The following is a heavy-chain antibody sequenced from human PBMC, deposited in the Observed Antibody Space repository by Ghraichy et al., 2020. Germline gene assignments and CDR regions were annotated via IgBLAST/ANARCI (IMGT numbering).Heavy chain of an antibody. D-gene: IGHD3-10*01. CDR2: INSDGIIT. CDR3: ASENHHYGSGSYSDY. V-gene: IGHV3-74*01. J-gene: IGHJ4*02. Sequence: GGSLRLSCAASGFAFSSYWMHWVRQAPGKGLVWVSRINSDGIITSYADSVKGRFTISRDNAKNTLYLQVNSLRADDTAVYYCASENHHYGSGSYSDYWGQGTLVTVSS. CDR1: GFAFSSYW.